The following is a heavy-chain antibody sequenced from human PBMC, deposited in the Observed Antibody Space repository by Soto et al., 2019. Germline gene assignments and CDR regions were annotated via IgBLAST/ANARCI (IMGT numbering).Heavy chain of an antibody. D-gene: IGHD6-6*01. V-gene: IGHV1-2*04. Sequence: VASVKVSCKASGYTFTGYYMHWVRQAPGQGLEWMGWINPNSGGTNYAQKFQGWVTMTRDTSISTAYMELSRLRSDDTAVYYCARAGPVPHNVNRPEWSSSGLDYWGQGTLVTVSS. CDR2: INPNSGGT. CDR1: GYTFTGYY. J-gene: IGHJ4*02. CDR3: ARAGPVPHNVNRPEWSSSGLDY.